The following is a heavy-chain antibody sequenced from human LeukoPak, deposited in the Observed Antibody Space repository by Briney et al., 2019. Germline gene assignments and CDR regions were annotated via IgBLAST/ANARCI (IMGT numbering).Heavy chain of an antibody. CDR3: ARHILWFREPHGMDV. Sequence: WETLSLTCTVSGGSISSSSYYWGWIRQPPGKGLEWIGSIYYSGSTYYNPSLKSRVTISVETSKNQFSLKLSSVTAADTAVYYCARHILWFREPHGMDVWGQGTTVTVSS. D-gene: IGHD3-10*01. V-gene: IGHV4-39*01. J-gene: IGHJ6*02. CDR2: IYYSGST. CDR1: GGSISSSSYY.